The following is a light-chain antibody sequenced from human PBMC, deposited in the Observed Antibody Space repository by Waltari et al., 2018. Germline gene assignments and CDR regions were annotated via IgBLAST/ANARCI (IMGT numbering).Light chain of an antibody. CDR1: SSNIGVNY. V-gene: IGLV1-44*01. J-gene: IGLJ3*02. Sequence: QSVLTQPPSVSGTPGQRVTISCSGTSSNIGVNYVTWYHQLPGAAPKLLIYKNGQRPSGVPDRFSGSRSGTSASLAISGLQSEDEADFYCATWDDTFNGPVFGGGTKLTVL. CDR2: KNG. CDR3: ATWDDTFNGPV.